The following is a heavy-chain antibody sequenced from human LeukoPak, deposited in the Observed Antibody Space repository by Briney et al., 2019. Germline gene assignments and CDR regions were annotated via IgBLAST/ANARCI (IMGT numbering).Heavy chain of an antibody. CDR2: ISASGGST. J-gene: IGHJ4*02. CDR1: GVTFTYYA. D-gene: IGHD5-24*01. CDR3: AKRGGYNSGGFDY. V-gene: IGHV3-23*01. Sequence: GGSLRLSCEASGVTFTYYAMTWVRQAPGKGLDWVSSISASGGSTYYADSVKGRFTIPRDNSKNTISLQMNSLRAEDTAVYYCAKRGGYNSGGFDYWGQGTLVTVSS.